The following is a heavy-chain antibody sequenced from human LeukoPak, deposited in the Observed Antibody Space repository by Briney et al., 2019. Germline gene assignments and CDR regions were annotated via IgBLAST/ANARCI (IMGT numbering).Heavy chain of an antibody. CDR3: ARDTTRDIQLLRTFDY. V-gene: IGHV1-46*01. D-gene: IGHD5-18*01. J-gene: IGHJ4*02. Sequence: ASVKVSCKASGYTFTNYYMHWVRQAPGQGLEWMGIINPSGGTTSYAQKFQGRVIMTRDTSTSTVYMELSSLRSEDTAVYYCARDTTRDIQLLRTFDYWGQGTLVTVSS. CDR2: INPSGGTT. CDR1: GYTFTNYY.